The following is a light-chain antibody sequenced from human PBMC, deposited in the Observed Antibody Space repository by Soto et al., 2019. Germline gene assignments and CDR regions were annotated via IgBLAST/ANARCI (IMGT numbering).Light chain of an antibody. V-gene: IGKV1-5*03. CDR2: KAS. J-gene: IGKJ1*01. CDR1: QSIGSW. CDR3: EQYGSYSPWT. Sequence: DLQMTQSPSTLSASVGDRVTITCRASQSIGSWLAWYQQKPGKAPKLLIYKASSLESGVPSRFXGSGAGTEFTLTISSLQPDDFASYYCEQYGSYSPWTFGQGTKVEIK.